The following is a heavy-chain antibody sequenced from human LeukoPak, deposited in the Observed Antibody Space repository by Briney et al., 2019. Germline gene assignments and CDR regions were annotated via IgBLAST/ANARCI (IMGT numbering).Heavy chain of an antibody. V-gene: IGHV3-74*01. Sequence: GGSLRLSCAASGFTFSSYWMHWVRQAPGKGLVWVSRINTDGSSTTYADSVKGRFTISRDNAKNTLYLRMNSLRAEDTAVYYCARIPLRFLDYFDYWGQGTLVTVSS. CDR1: GFTFSSYW. D-gene: IGHD3-3*01. CDR3: ARIPLRFLDYFDY. J-gene: IGHJ4*02. CDR2: INTDGSST.